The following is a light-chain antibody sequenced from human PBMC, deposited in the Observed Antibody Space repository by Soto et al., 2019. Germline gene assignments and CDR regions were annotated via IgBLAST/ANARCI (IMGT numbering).Light chain of an antibody. CDR3: QNYNSAPRT. J-gene: IGKJ1*01. CDR1: QGISNY. V-gene: IGKV1-27*01. CDR2: AAS. Sequence: DIQMTQSPSSLSASVGDRVTITCRASQGISNYLAWYQQKPGKVPMLLIYAASTLQSGAPSRFSGSGSGTDFTLTISSLQPEDVAADYCQNYNSAPRTFGQGTKVDIK.